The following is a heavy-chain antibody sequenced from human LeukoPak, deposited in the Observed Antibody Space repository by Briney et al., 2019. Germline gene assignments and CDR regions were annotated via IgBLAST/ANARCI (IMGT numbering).Heavy chain of an antibody. V-gene: IGHV3-15*01. CDR2: IKSKTDGGTT. D-gene: IGHD6-13*01. CDR1: GFTFSSYA. J-gene: IGHJ4*02. Sequence: GGSLRLSCAASGFTFSSYAMSWVRQAPGKGLEWVGRIKSKTDGGTTDYAAPVKGRFTISRDDSKNALYLQMNSLKTEDTAVYYCTTSRRGSSWYPDSRWGQGTLVTVSS. CDR3: TTSRRGSSWYPDSR.